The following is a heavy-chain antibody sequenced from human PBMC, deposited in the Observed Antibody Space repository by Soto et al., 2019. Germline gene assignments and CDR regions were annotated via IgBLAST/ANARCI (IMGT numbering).Heavy chain of an antibody. D-gene: IGHD6-13*01. CDR1: GYSFTSYW. CDR3: ARLSQLAHYYYYGMDV. V-gene: IGHV5-10-1*01. Sequence: PGESLKISCKGSGYSFTSYWISWVRQMPGKGLEWMGRIDPSDSYTNYSPSFQGHVTISADKSISTAYLQWSSLKASDTAMYYCARLSQLAHYYYYGMDVWGQGTTVTVSS. J-gene: IGHJ6*02. CDR2: IDPSDSYT.